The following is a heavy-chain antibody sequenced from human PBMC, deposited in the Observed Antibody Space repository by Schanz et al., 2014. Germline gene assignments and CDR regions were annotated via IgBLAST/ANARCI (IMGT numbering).Heavy chain of an antibody. CDR1: GYTFNNYT. V-gene: IGHV1-69*04. Sequence: QVQLVQSGAEVKKPGTSVKVSCKASGYTFNNYTYVMIWVRQAPGQGLEWMGRIIPILGIANYAQKFQGRVSITADTSTSTAYMELSSLRSEDTAMYYCARDYYDSSGYYYCDYWGQGTLVTVSS. CDR3: ARDYYDSSGYYYCDY. J-gene: IGHJ4*02. D-gene: IGHD3-22*01. CDR2: IIPILGIA.